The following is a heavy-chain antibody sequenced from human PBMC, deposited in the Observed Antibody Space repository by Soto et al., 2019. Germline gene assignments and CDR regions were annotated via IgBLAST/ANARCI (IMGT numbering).Heavy chain of an antibody. CDR1: GFTFSSYG. V-gene: IGHV3-33*01. D-gene: IGHD4-17*01. CDR3: ARDKEDDYGDYKGSAAFDI. CDR2: IWYDGSNK. Sequence: GGSLRLSCAASGFTFSSYGMHWVRQAPGKGLEWVAVIWYDGSNKYYADSVKGRFTISRDNSKNTLYLQMNSLRAEDTAVYYCARDKEDDYGDYKGSAAFDIWGQGTMVTVSS. J-gene: IGHJ3*02.